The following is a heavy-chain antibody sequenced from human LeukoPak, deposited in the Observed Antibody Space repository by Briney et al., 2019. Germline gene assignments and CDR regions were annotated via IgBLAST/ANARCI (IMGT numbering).Heavy chain of an antibody. CDR2: ISPHSGFT. J-gene: IGHJ6*03. CDR3: ARGLRIAARKYYYYYYMDV. Sequence: ASVKVSCKASGYTLTGHYIHWVRQAPGQGLEWMGWISPHSGFTMYPQRFQGRVTMTTDTSISTAYMELSSLRSEDTAVYYCARGLRIAARKYYYYYYMDVWGKGTTVTVSS. V-gene: IGHV1-2*02. CDR1: GYTLTGHY. D-gene: IGHD6-6*01.